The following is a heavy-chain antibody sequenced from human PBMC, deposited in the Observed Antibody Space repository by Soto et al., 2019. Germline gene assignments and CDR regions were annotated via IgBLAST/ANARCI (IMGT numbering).Heavy chain of an antibody. CDR2: ISGDTGDT. J-gene: IGHJ4*02. Sequence: VQLVQSAGEVKTHGASVKLTCKASGYSFSMYGISWVSLAAGQGLEWMGWISGDTGDTKYARKFQDRVTMTTDTSTTTAYMDVRNLRSEDTAIYFWVRDHQEVLRATVGHYWGQGTVVSVSS. D-gene: IGHD1-1*01. CDR1: GYSFSMYG. CDR3: VRDHQEVLRATVGHY. V-gene: IGHV1-18*01.